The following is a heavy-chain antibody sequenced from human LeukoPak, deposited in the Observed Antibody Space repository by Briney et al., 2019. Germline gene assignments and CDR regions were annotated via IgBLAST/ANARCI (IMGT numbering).Heavy chain of an antibody. CDR3: AKDPEQQLVLDY. CDR1: GITFSSYA. Sequence: GGSLRLSCSASGITFSSYAMLWVRQAPGKGLEYVSAISSNGGSTYYADSVKGRFTISRDNSKNTLYLQMNSLRAEDTAVYYCAKDPEQQLVLDYWGQGTLVTVSS. V-gene: IGHV3-64*04. CDR2: ISSNGGST. J-gene: IGHJ4*02. D-gene: IGHD6-13*01.